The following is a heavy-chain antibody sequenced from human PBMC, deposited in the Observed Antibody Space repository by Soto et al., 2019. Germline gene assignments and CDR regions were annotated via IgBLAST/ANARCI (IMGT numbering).Heavy chain of an antibody. D-gene: IGHD3-10*01. CDR2: IWHDGSNK. J-gene: IGHJ4*02. Sequence: LRLSCAPSGFTFGRYGMHWVRQAPGKGLEWVAVIWHDGSNKYYADSVKGRFTISRDNSKNALYLQMNSLRAEDTAVYYCARDPRSRIEVRALFDYWGQGTLVTVSS. CDR1: GFTFGRYG. V-gene: IGHV3-33*01. CDR3: ARDPRSRIEVRALFDY.